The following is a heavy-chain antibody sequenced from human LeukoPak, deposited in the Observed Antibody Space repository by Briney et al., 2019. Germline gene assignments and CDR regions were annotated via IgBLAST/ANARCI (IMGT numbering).Heavy chain of an antibody. CDR3: AKCESNSSHYRLLDY. Sequence: GGSLRLSCAASGFTVSSNYMSWVRQAPGKGLEWVSVIYSGGSTYYADSVKGRFTISRDNAKNSLYLQMNSLRAEDTAVYYCAKCESNSSHYRLLDYWGQGTLVTVSS. CDR2: IYSGGST. D-gene: IGHD6-13*01. J-gene: IGHJ4*02. V-gene: IGHV3-53*01. CDR1: GFTVSSNY.